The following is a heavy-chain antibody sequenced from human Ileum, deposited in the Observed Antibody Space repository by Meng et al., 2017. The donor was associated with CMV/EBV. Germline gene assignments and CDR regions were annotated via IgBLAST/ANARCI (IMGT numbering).Heavy chain of an antibody. D-gene: IGHD3-16*02. Sequence: LQREESGPVLVKPSEALSLLCTVSGGSISNSSYYWGWIRQHQGKGLEWIGNIYKSGSPYYNPSLKSRVTISLDPSKNQFSLKLSSVTAADTAEYYCASVCFWGTYRYYFDYWGQGTLVTVSS. CDR3: ASVCFWGTYRYYFDY. V-gene: IGHV4-39*07. CDR2: IYKSGSP. CDR1: GGSISNSSYY. J-gene: IGHJ4*02.